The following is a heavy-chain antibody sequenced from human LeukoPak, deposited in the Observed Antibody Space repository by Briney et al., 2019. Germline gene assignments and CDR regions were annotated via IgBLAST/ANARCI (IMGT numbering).Heavy chain of an antibody. Sequence: ASVKVSCKASGYTFTSYGISWVRQAPGQGLEWMGWISGYNGNTYYAQKFRGRVTMTTDTSTSTAYIELRSLRSDDTAVYYCARGVSIALTGNLGWFDPWGQGTLVTVSS. CDR1: GYTFTSYG. J-gene: IGHJ5*02. V-gene: IGHV1-18*01. CDR3: ARGVSIALTGNLGWFDP. CDR2: ISGYNGNT. D-gene: IGHD6-19*01.